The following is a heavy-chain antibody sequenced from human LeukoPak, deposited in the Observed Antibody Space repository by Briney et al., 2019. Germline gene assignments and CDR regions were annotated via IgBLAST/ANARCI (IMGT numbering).Heavy chain of an antibody. V-gene: IGHV3-30-3*01. CDR3: ARGSDY. J-gene: IGHJ4*02. CDR1: GFTFSSYT. CDR2: ISYDGSNK. Sequence: SGGSLRLSCAASGFTFSSYTMHWVRQAPGKGLQWVAVISYDGSNKYYADSVRVRFTISRDSSKNTLYLQMNSLRAEDTAVYYCARGSDYWGQGTLVTVSS.